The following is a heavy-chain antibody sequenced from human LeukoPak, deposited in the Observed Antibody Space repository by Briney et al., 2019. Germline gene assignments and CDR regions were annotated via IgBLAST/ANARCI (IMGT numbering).Heavy chain of an antibody. V-gene: IGHV4-59*08. J-gene: IGHJ4*02. CDR1: GGSISLYY. CDR2: IYYSGST. D-gene: IGHD3-10*01. Sequence: PSETLSLTCTVSGGSISLYYWSWIRQPPGKGLEWIGYIYYSGSTIYNPALESRVTMSVDRSRNQFSLRLTSVTAADTAVYYCARRDFYGAGSLYDNWGQGTLVAVSS. CDR3: ARRDFYGAGSLYDN.